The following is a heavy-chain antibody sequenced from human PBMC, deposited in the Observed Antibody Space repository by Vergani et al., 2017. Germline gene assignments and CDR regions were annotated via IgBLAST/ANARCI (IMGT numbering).Heavy chain of an antibody. Sequence: EVQLVESGGGLVKPGGSLRLSCAASGFTFSSYSMNWVRQAPGKGLEWVSSISSSSSYIYYADSVKGRFTISRDNSKNTLYLQMNSLRAEDTAVYYCAGDLSFDYWGQGTLVTVSS. J-gene: IGHJ4*02. CDR1: GFTFSSYS. CDR2: ISSSSSYI. CDR3: AGDLSFDY. V-gene: IGHV3-21*01.